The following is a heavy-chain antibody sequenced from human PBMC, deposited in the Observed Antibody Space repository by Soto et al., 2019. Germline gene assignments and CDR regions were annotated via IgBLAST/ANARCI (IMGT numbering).Heavy chain of an antibody. CDR2: INHSGST. CDR3: VSKLGSCTGGSCNWYFDL. J-gene: IGHJ2*01. D-gene: IGHD2-15*01. Sequence: QVQLQQWGAGLLKPSETLSLTCAVYGGSVSGFYWSWIRQPPGKGLEWIGEINHSGSTNYNPSLKSRVTISAATSKNQFSLQLSSVTAADTAVYYCVSKLGSCTGGSCNWYFDLWGRGTLVTVSS. V-gene: IGHV4-34*01. CDR1: GGSVSGFY.